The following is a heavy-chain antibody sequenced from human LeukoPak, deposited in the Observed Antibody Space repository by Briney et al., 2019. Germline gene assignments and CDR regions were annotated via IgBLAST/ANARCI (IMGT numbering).Heavy chain of an antibody. J-gene: IGHJ4*02. CDR3: AKGGVVVVVVRFDY. CDR1: GFTFSSYG. Sequence: GSLRLSCAASGFTFSSYGMHWVRQAPGKGLEWVAVISYDGSNKYYADSVKGRFTISRDNSKNTLYLQMNSLRAEDTAVYYCAKGGVVVVVVRFDYWGQGTLVTVSS. V-gene: IGHV3-30*18. CDR2: ISYDGSNK. D-gene: IGHD2-15*01.